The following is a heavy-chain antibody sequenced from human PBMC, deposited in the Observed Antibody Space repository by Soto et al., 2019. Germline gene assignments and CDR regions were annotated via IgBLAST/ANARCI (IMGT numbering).Heavy chain of an antibody. Sequence: PGESLKISCKGSGYSFTDYWIGWVRQMPGEGLEWMGIIYPGDSDTRYSPSFQGQVTISADKSITTAYLQWSSLKASDTAMYYCARNGRSGSRLSDYWGKGTLVTGSS. J-gene: IGHJ4*02. CDR1: GYSFTDYW. V-gene: IGHV5-51*01. D-gene: IGHD5-12*01. CDR2: IYPGDSDT. CDR3: ARNGRSGSRLSDY.